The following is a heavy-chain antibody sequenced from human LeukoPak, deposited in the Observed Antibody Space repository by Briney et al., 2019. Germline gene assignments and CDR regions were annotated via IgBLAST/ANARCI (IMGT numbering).Heavy chain of an antibody. CDR3: ARDPLAYYYDSSGYYYVRLGLDY. J-gene: IGHJ4*02. Sequence: GGSLRLSCAASGLTFSSYWMSWVRQAPGKGLEWVANIKQDGSEKYYVDSVKGRFTISRDNAKNSLYLQMNSLRAEDTAVYYCARDPLAYYYDSSGYYYVRLGLDYWGQGTLVTVSS. D-gene: IGHD3-22*01. V-gene: IGHV3-7*01. CDR1: GLTFSSYW. CDR2: IKQDGSEK.